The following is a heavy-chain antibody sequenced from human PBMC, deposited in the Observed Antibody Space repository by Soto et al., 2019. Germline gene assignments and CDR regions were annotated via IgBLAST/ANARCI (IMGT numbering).Heavy chain of an antibody. V-gene: IGHV3-23*01. D-gene: IGHD3-22*01. J-gene: IGHJ5*02. CDR2: ISGSGGST. Sequence: GSLRLAGAASGCTFSSYAMSWVRQAPGKGLEWVSAISGSGGSTYYADSVKGRFTISRDNSKNTLYLQMNRLRAEDTAVYYSAKDGRNYYDSSGYNWFDPWGQGTLVTVSS. CDR1: GCTFSSYA. CDR3: AKDGRNYYDSSGYNWFDP.